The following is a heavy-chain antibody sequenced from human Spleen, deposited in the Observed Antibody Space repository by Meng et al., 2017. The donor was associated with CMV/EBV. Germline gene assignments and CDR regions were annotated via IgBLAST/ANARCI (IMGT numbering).Heavy chain of an antibody. D-gene: IGHD4/OR15-4a*01. J-gene: IGHJ5*02. CDR1: GGSFSDYY. Sequence: SETLSLTCTVYGGSFSDYYWTWIRQPPGKGLEWIGEINHSGSTNYNPSLKSRVTISVDTSKNEFSLKLSSVTAADTAVYYCARVPMTIIRPKNWFDPWGQGTLVTVSS. CDR3: ARVPMTIIRPKNWFDP. V-gene: IGHV4-34*01. CDR2: INHSGST.